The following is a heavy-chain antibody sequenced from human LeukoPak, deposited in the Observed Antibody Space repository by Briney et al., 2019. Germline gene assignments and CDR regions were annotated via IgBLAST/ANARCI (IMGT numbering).Heavy chain of an antibody. CDR1: GGSISSSSYY. J-gene: IGHJ5*02. V-gene: IGHV4-39*01. CDR2: IYYSGST. Sequence: SETLSLTCTVSGGSISSSSYYWGWIRQPPGKGLEWIGSIYYSGSTYYNPSLKSRVTISADTSKNQFSLKLSSVTAADTAVYYCARHAVAASLTGYYWHWFDPWGQGTLVTVSS. D-gene: IGHD3-9*01. CDR3: ARHAVAASLTGYYWHWFDP.